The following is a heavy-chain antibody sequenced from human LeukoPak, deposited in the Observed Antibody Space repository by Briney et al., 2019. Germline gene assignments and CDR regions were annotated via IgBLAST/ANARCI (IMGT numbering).Heavy chain of an antibody. CDR1: GYTFTSYY. Sequence: ASVKVSCKASGYTFTSYYMHWVRQAPGQGLEWMGIINPSGGSTSYAQKFQGRVTMTRDMSASTVYMELSSLKSEDTAVYYCARDGGGYDSTYYYYMDVWGKGTTVTVSS. CDR3: ARDGGGYDSTYYYYMDV. CDR2: INPSGGST. V-gene: IGHV1-46*01. J-gene: IGHJ6*03. D-gene: IGHD5-12*01.